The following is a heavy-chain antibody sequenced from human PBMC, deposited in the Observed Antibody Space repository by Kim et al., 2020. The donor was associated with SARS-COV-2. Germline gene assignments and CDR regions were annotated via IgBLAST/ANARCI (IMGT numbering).Heavy chain of an antibody. Sequence: SETLSLTCTVSGASISSYFWSWIPQPPGKGLEWIGYISYSGSATYNTSLKSRVTISVDTSKNQFSLNLNSVTAADTAVYYCVRHCNGGDCYGGYYYGIDVWGQGTAVTVSS. CDR2: ISYSGSA. V-gene: IGHV4-59*08. D-gene: IGHD2-21*02. J-gene: IGHJ6*02. CDR3: VRHCNGGDCYGGYYYGIDV. CDR1: GASISSYF.